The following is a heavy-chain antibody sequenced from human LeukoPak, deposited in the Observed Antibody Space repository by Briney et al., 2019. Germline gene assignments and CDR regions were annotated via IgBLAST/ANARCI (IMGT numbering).Heavy chain of an antibody. D-gene: IGHD2-15*01. CDR1: GGSFSGYY. V-gene: IGHV4-34*01. J-gene: IGHJ6*03. CDR2: INHSGGT. Sequence: SETLSLTCAVYGGSFSGYYWSWIRQPPGKGLEWIGEINHSGGTNYNPSLKSRVTISVDTSKNQFSLKLSSVTAADTAVYYCARGYCSGGSCYLPTYYYYYYMDVWGKGTTVTVSS. CDR3: ARGYCSGGSCYLPTYYYYYYMDV.